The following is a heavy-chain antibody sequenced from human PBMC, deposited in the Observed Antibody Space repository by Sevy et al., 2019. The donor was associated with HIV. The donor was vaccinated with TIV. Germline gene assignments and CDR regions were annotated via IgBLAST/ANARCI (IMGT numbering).Heavy chain of an antibody. CDR2: ISKEGTNK. Sequence: GGSLRLSCEASGFTFTRYAFHWVRQAPGKGLEWVAVISKEGTNKYYIDSVKGRFTISRDDSKNTVYLHMRGLRSEDTAVYFCAKDHAVTTEWVVFDSWGQGTLVTVSS. CDR1: GFTFTRYA. D-gene: IGHD4-17*01. CDR3: AKDHAVTTEWVVFDS. V-gene: IGHV3-30-3*01. J-gene: IGHJ4*02.